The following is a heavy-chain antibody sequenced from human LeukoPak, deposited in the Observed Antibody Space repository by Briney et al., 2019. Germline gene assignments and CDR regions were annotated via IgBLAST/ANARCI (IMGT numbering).Heavy chain of an antibody. V-gene: IGHV3-53*01. J-gene: IGHJ4*02. Sequence: GGSLRLSCAASGFTVSSNYMSWVRQAPGKGLEWVSVIYSGGSTYYADSVKGRFTISRDNSKNTLYLQMNSLRAEDTAVYYCARGTRYCSGASCYNYWGQGSLVTVSS. CDR3: ARGTRYCSGASCYNY. CDR2: IYSGGST. D-gene: IGHD2-2*02. CDR1: GFTVSSNY.